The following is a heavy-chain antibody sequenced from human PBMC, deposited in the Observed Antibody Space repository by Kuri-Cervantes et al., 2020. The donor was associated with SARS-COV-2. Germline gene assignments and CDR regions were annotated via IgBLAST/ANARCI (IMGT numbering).Heavy chain of an antibody. Sequence: SVKVSCKASGGAFSSYAISWVRQAPGQGLEWMGRIIPIFGTANYAQKFQGRVTITADESTSTAYMELSSLRSEDTAVYYCATALRGYCSGGSCYTLGVYYMDVWGKGTTVTVSS. J-gene: IGHJ6*03. D-gene: IGHD2-15*01. V-gene: IGHV1-69*13. CDR2: IIPIFGTA. CDR1: GGAFSSYA. CDR3: ATALRGYCSGGSCYTLGVYYMDV.